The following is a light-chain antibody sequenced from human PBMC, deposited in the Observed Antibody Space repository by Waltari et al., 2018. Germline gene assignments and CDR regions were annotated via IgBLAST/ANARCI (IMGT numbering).Light chain of an antibody. V-gene: IGLV3-21*02. J-gene: IGLJ2*01. CDR3: QVWDPSTDHVL. CDR2: DGS. CDR1: NIGSES. Sequence: SYVLTQPPSVSVAPGPTDSIACGGDNIGSESVQRYQQKPGQAPVMVLFDGSDRPLGIPDRISGSKSGNTATLTISGIEAGDEAAYYCQVWDPSTDHVLFGGGTKLTVL.